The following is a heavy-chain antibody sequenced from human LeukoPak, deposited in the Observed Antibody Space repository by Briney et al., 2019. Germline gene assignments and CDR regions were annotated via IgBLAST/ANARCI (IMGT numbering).Heavy chain of an antibody. D-gene: IGHD2-2*01. V-gene: IGHV4-39*07. J-gene: IGHJ4*02. CDR1: GGSISSSSYY. CDR2: IYYSGST. Sequence: PSETLSLTCTVSGGSISSSSYYWGWIRQPPGKGLEWIGSIYYSGSTYYNPSLKSRVTISVDKSKNQFSLKLSSVTAADTAVYYCARKSTSRNPFDYWGQGTLVTVSS. CDR3: ARKSTSRNPFDY.